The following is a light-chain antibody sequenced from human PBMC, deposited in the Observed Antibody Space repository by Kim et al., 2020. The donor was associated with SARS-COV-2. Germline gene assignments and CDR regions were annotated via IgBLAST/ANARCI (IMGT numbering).Light chain of an antibody. CDR1: QGISHD. CDR3: QKYNGAPWT. V-gene: IGKV1-27*01. Sequence: ASVGDRVTITCRASQGISHDLAWYQQKPGKVPKLLIFAASGLHSGVPSRFSGSGSGTDFTLTISSLQPEDVATYYCQKYNGAPWTFGQGTKVDIK. J-gene: IGKJ1*01. CDR2: AAS.